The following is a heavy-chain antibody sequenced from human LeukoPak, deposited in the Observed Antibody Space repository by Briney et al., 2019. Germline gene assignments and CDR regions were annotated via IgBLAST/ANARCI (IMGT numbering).Heavy chain of an antibody. CDR2: IYYSGST. J-gene: IGHJ4*02. CDR1: GGSISSYY. D-gene: IGHD1-1*01. V-gene: IGHV4-59*01. CDR3: ARGDGTTALGFDY. Sequence: SETLSLTCTVSGGSISSYYRSWIRQPPGKGLEWIGYIYYSGSTNYNPSLKSRVTISVDTSKNQFSLKLSSVTAADTAVYYCARGDGTTALGFDYWGQGTLVTVSS.